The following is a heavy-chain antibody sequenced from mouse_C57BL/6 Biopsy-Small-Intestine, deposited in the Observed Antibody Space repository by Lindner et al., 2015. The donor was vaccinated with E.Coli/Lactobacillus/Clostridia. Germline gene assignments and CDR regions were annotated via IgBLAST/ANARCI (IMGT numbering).Heavy chain of an antibody. V-gene: IGHV1-80*01. CDR1: GYAFSSYW. CDR3: ARRRAYDSSRYYFDY. CDR2: IYPGDGDT. J-gene: IGHJ2*01. Sequence: VQLQESGAELVKPGASVKISCKTSGYAFSSYWMNWVKQRPGKGLEWIGQIYPGDGDTNFNVKFKGKATFTADTPSNTVYMQLSSLTTEDSAIYYCARRRAYDSSRYYFDYWGQGTTLTVSS. D-gene: IGHD1-1*01.